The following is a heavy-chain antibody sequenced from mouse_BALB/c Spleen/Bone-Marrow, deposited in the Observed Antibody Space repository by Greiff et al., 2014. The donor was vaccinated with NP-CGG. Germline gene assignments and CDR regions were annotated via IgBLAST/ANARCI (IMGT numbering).Heavy chain of an antibody. V-gene: IGHV1S56*01. J-gene: IGHJ3*01. CDR3: ARFSSGYQAWFAY. CDR2: IYPGNVNT. D-gene: IGHD3-1*01. Sequence: VHLVESGPELVKPGASVRISCKASGYTFTNYYIHWVKQRPGQGLEWIGWIYPGNVNTKYNEKFKDKATLTADKSSSTAYMQFSSLTSEDSAVYFCARFSSGYQAWFAYWGQGTLVTVSA. CDR1: GYTFTNYY.